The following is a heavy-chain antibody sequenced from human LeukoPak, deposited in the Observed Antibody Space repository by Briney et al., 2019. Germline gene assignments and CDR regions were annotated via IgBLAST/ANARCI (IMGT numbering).Heavy chain of an antibody. CDR3: AGGSSSYYYYYMDV. J-gene: IGHJ6*03. Sequence: SVKVSCKASGGTFSSYAISWVRQAPGQGLEWMGGIIPIFGTANYAQKFQGRVTITTDESTSTAYTELSSLRSEDTAVYYCAGGSSSYYYYYMDVWGKGTTVTVSS. CDR2: IIPIFGTA. D-gene: IGHD6-6*01. CDR1: GGTFSSYA. V-gene: IGHV1-69*05.